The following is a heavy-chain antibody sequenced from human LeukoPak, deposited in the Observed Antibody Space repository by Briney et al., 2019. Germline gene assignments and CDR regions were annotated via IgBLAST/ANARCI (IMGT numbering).Heavy chain of an antibody. D-gene: IGHD2-8*01. CDR1: GFTFRNYG. Sequence: GGSLRLSCSASGFTFRNYGMHWVRQAPGKGLEYVSTISSYGGSTYYADLVKGRFTISRDNSKNTLYLQISSLRAEDTASYYCREDLYSYSFDYWGQGTLVTVSS. CDR2: ISSYGGST. J-gene: IGHJ4*02. V-gene: IGHV3-64D*09. CDR3: REDLYSYSFDY.